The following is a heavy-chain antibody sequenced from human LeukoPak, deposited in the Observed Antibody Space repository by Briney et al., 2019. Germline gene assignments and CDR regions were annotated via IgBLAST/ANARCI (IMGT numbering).Heavy chain of an antibody. V-gene: IGHV3-21*01. CDR1: GFTFSSYS. Sequence: GGSLRLSCAASGFTFSSYSMNWVRQAPGKGLEWVSSISSSSSYIYYADSVKGRFTISRDNAKNSLYLQMNSLRAEDTAVYYCAGTSGGYCSGGSCYKGDQGTLVTVSS. CDR2: ISSSSSYI. CDR3: AGTSGGYCSGGSCYK. D-gene: IGHD2-15*01. J-gene: IGHJ4*02.